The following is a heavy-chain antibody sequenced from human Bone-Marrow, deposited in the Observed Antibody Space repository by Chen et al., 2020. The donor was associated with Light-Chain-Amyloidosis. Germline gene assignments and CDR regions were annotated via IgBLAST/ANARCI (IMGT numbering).Heavy chain of an antibody. CDR1: GFAFSSYG. CDR3: AKMGTGKYPDDC. V-gene: IGHV3-30*02. D-gene: IGHD2-8*02. J-gene: IGHJ4*02. Sequence: QVQPAESGGGAVQPGGCLRLSFPAPGFAFSSYGIHWVRQAPGKGLQWVAFIRYDGSIKYYADSVKGRFTISRDNSKNTLYLEMNSLRPDDTAVYYCAKMGTGKYPDDCWGQGTLVTVSS. CDR2: IRYDGSIK.